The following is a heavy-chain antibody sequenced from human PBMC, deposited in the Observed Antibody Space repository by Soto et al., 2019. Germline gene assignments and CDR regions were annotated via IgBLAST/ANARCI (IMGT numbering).Heavy chain of an antibody. CDR2: INAGNGNT. CDR1: GYTFTSYA. D-gene: IGHD3-9*01. J-gene: IGHJ5*02. Sequence: GASVKVSCKASGYTFTSYAIHWVRQAPGQRLEWMGWINAGNGNTKYSQKFQGRVTITRDTSASTAYMELSSLRSEDTAVYYCARGPALVLTPSDSWFDPWGQGTLVTVSS. CDR3: ARGPALVLTPSDSWFDP. V-gene: IGHV1-3*01.